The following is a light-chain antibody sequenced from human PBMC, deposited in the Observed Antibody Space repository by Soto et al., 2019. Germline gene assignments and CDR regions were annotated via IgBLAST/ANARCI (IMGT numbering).Light chain of an antibody. Sequence: DIQMTQSPSTLSASVGDRVTITCRASQSISSWLAWYQQKPGKAPKLLIYAASTLQSGVPSRFSGSGSGTDFTLTISSLQPEDVATYYCQKYNSAPRTFDQGTKVDIK. J-gene: IGKJ1*01. CDR3: QKYNSAPRT. CDR1: QSISSW. V-gene: IGKV1-27*01. CDR2: AAS.